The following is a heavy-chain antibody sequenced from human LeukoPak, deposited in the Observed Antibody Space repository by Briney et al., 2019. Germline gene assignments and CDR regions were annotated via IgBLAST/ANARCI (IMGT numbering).Heavy chain of an antibody. J-gene: IGHJ6*03. D-gene: IGHD3-3*01. CDR2: IYYSGST. CDR3: AREFSDFWSGYTYYYYMDV. Sequence: SETLSLTCTVSGGSICSSSYYWGWIRQPPGKGLEWIGSIYYSGSTYYNPSLKSRVTISVDTSKNQFSLKLSSVTAADTAVYYCAREFSDFWSGYTYYYYMDVWGKGTTVTVSS. CDR1: GGSICSSSYY. V-gene: IGHV4-39*01.